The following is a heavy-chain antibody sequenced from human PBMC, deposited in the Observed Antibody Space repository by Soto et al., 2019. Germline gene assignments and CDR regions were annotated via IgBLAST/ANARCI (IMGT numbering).Heavy chain of an antibody. V-gene: IGHV3-21*01. J-gene: IGHJ6*02. CDR2: ISSSSRYI. CDR1: GFTFSSYS. Sequence: EVQLVESGGGLVTPGGSLRLSCAASGFTFSSYSINWVRQAPGMGLEWFSSISSSSRYIYYADSVRGRFTISRDNAKNSLYLQMNSLRAEDTAVYYCARDRLVAATSAPPYCYHGMDVWGQGTTVTVSS. CDR3: ARDRLVAATSAPPYCYHGMDV. D-gene: IGHD2-15*01.